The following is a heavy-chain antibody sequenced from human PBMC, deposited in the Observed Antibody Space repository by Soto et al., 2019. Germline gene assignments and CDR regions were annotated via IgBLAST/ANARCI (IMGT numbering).Heavy chain of an antibody. CDR1: GFTFSSYS. CDR2: ISSSSTTI. Sequence: GGSLRLSCAASGFTFSSYSMNWVRQAPGKGLEWVSYISSSSTTIYYADSVKGRFTISRDNAKNSLYLQMNSLRAEDTAVYYCARERGYSYGSSDYWGQGTLVTVSS. D-gene: IGHD5-18*01. CDR3: ARERGYSYGSSDY. J-gene: IGHJ4*02. V-gene: IGHV3-48*01.